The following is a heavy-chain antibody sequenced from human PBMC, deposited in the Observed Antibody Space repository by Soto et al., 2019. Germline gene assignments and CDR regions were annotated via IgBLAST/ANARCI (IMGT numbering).Heavy chain of an antibody. CDR1: GGTFSSYA. CDR2: IIPICGTA. D-gene: IGHD3-3*01. V-gene: IGHV1-69*01. Sequence: QVQLVQSGAEVKKPGSSVKVSCKASGGTFSSYAISWVRQAPGQGLEWMGGIIPICGTANYAQKFQGRVTITADESTSTAYMELSSLRSEDTAVYYCARGSDPTIFGVVITSDYYYYGMDVWGQGTTVTVCS. CDR3: ARGSDPTIFGVVITSDYYYYGMDV. J-gene: IGHJ6*02.